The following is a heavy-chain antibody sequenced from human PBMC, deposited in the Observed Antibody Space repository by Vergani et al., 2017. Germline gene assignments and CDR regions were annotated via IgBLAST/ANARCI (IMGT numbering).Heavy chain of an antibody. CDR3: AKANPLNSGYDYLYYSHAMDV. CDR2: ISGSCGST. CDR1: GVTFNHYA. J-gene: IGHJ6*02. Sequence: EVQLMESGGDLVKPGGSLRLSCAASGVTFNHYAMNWVRQAPGKGLEWVSGISGSCGSTYYAGSVKGRFTISRDSSKNTLYLQMNSLSAGDTAVYYCAKANPLNSGYDYLYYSHAMDVWGQGTTVTVSS. D-gene: IGHD5-12*01. V-gene: IGHV3-23*01.